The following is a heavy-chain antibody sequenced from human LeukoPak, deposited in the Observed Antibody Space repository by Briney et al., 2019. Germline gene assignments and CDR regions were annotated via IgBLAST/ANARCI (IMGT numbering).Heavy chain of an antibody. CDR2: IDSGGST. CDR3: ARVVTAAATLRGYYYMDV. Sequence: QSGGSLRLSCAASGFTVSSNYMSWVRQAPGKGLEWVSVIDSGGSTYYADSVKGRFTISRDNSKNTLYLQMNSLRAEDTAVYYCARVVTAAATLRGYYYMDVWGKGTTVTISS. V-gene: IGHV3-53*01. J-gene: IGHJ6*03. CDR1: GFTVSSNY. D-gene: IGHD6-13*01.